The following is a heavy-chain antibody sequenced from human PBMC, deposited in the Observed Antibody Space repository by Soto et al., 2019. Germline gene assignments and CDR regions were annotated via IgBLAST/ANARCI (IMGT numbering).Heavy chain of an antibody. V-gene: IGHV3-30*18. CDR1: GFTFSSYG. CDR3: AKGGIAAADLFDY. J-gene: IGHJ4*02. CDR2: ISYDGSNK. D-gene: IGHD6-13*01. Sequence: PGGSLRLSCAASGFTFSSYGMHWVRQAPGKGLEWVAVISYDGSNKYYADSVKGRFTISRDNSKNTLYLQMNSLRAEDTAVYYCAKGGIAAADLFDYWGQGTLVTVSS.